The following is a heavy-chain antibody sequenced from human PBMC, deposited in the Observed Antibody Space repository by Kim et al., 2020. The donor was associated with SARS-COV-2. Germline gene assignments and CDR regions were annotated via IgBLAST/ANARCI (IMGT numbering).Heavy chain of an antibody. CDR3: TRELSQWFRGNDACDI. V-gene: IGHV4-31*03. CDR1: GGSISSSGYY. J-gene: IGHJ3*02. CDR2: TYYSGST. Sequence: SETLSLTCTVSGGSISSSGYYWSWIRQRPGKGLEWIGFTYYSGSTYYNPSLQSRVTISIDTSQNQVSLKLSSVTAADTAVYYCTRELSQWFRGNDACDIWSQGTTVTVSS. D-gene: IGHD3-10*01.